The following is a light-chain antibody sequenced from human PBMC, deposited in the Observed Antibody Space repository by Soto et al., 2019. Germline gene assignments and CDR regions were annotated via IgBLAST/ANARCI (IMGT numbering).Light chain of an antibody. CDR1: QSISSW. CDR3: QQYNSYRTWT. V-gene: IGKV1-5*01. J-gene: IGKJ1*01. Sequence: DIQRTQSPSTLSASVGDRVSITCRASQSISSWLAWYQQKPGKAPKLLIYDASSLESGVPSRFSGSGSGTEFTLTISSLQPDDFATYYCQQYNSYRTWTFGQGTKVDI. CDR2: DAS.